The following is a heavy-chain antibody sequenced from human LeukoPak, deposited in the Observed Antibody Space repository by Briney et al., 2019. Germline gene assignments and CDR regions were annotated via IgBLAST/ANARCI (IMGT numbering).Heavy chain of an antibody. CDR3: AKGSYYDSSGSFYFDY. J-gene: IGHJ4*02. Sequence: GGSLRLSCAVSGFTFSSSAMSWVRQAPGKGLEWVSGISGSGDNTYYADSVKGRFTISRDNSKNTLYVQVNSLGTEDTAAYYCAKGSYYDSSGSFYFDYWGQGTLVTVSS. CDR1: GFTFSSSA. D-gene: IGHD3-22*01. CDR2: ISGSGDNT. V-gene: IGHV3-23*01.